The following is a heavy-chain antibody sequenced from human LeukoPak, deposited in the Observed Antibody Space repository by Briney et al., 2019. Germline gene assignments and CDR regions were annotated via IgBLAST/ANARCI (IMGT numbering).Heavy chain of an antibody. D-gene: IGHD3-22*01. J-gene: IGHJ3*02. CDR3: ARYQMIVNAFDI. V-gene: IGHV4-34*01. CDR1: GGSFSGYY. CDR2: INHSGST. Sequence: PSETLSLTCAVYGGSFSGYYWSWIRQPPGKGLEWIGEINHSGSTNYNPSLKSRVTISVDTSKNQFSLKLSSVTAADTAVYYCARYQMIVNAFDIWGQGTMVTVSS.